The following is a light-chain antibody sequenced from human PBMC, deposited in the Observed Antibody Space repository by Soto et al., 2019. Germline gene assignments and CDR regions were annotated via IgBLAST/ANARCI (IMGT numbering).Light chain of an antibody. CDR3: QQSYSTPQT. V-gene: IGKV1-39*01. CDR1: QSIANY. J-gene: IGKJ1*01. Sequence: DIQMTQSPSSLSASVGDRVTITCRASQSIANYLNWYQQKPGKAPNLLISAASSLQSGVPSRFSGSGSGRDFTLTISSLQPEDFATYYCQQSYSTPQTSGQGTKVEIK. CDR2: AAS.